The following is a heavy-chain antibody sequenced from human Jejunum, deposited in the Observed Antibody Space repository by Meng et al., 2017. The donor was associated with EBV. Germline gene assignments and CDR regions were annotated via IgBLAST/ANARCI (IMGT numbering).Heavy chain of an antibody. CDR2: INTANGNP. D-gene: IGHD3-10*01. V-gene: IGHV7-4-1*02. J-gene: IGHJ4*02. CDR3: ARYRGSYSLAN. CDR1: GYTFTDYA. Sequence: QVQLVQTGFELKKPGASVRLSCKASGYTFTDYAIIWVRQAPGQGLGWMGWINTANGNPTYAQAFTGRFVFSLDTSVNTAFLQISDLKAEDSALYCCARYRGSYSLANWGQGTLVTVSS.